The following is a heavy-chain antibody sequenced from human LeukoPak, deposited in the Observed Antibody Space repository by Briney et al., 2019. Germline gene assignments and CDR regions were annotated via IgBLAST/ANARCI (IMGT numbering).Heavy chain of an antibody. CDR1: GFTFSSYS. Sequence: GGSLRLSCVASGFTFSSYSMNWVRQAPGKGLEWVSSISSSSSYIYYADSVKGRFTISRDNAKNSLYLQMNSLRAEDTAVYYCARDWSGDAFDIWGQGTMVTVSS. J-gene: IGHJ3*02. CDR2: ISSSSSYI. V-gene: IGHV3-21*01. CDR3: ARDWSGDAFDI.